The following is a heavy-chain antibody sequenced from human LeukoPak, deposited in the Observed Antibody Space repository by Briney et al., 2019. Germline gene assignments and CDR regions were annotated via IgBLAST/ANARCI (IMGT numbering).Heavy chain of an antibody. V-gene: IGHV4-30-4*08. CDR2: IYYSGST. D-gene: IGHD3-9*01. J-gene: IGHJ4*02. Sequence: SQTLSLTCTVSGGSISSGDYYWSWIRQPPGKGLEWIGYIYYSGSTYYNPSLKSRVTISVDTSKNQFSLKLGSVTAADTAVYYCAREEDILTGYWVWGQGTLVTVSS. CDR1: GGSISSGDYY. CDR3: AREEDILTGYWV.